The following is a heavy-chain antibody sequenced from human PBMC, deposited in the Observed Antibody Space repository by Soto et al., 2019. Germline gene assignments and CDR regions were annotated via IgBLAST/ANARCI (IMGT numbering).Heavy chain of an antibody. CDR2: ISYDGSNK. D-gene: IGHD6-13*01. CDR3: ARDHGESIAAAVYYYYYGMDV. V-gene: IGHV3-30-3*01. J-gene: IGHJ6*02. CDR1: GFTFSSYA. Sequence: QVQLVESGGGVVQPGRSLRLSCAASGFTFSSYAMHWVRQAPGKGLEWVAVISYDGSNKYYADSVEGRFTISRDNSKNTLYLQMNSLRAEDTAVYYCARDHGESIAAAVYYYYYGMDVWGQGTTVTVSS.